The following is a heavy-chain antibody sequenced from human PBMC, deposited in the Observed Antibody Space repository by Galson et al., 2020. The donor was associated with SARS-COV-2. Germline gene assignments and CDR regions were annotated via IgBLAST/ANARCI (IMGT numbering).Heavy chain of an antibody. D-gene: IGHD2-21*01. J-gene: IGHJ4*02. V-gene: IGHV5-51*01. Sequence: HGESLKISCKASGYSFTSYCIDWVRQTPGKGLEWMGNIYPDDSDTTYSPSFQGQVSISVDKSIRTAYLQWNSLKASDTAIYYCARHAVEVLDGTTIARGFDSWGQGTLVTVSS. CDR3: ARHAVEVLDGTTIARGFDS. CDR2: IYPDDSDT. CDR1: GYSFTSYC.